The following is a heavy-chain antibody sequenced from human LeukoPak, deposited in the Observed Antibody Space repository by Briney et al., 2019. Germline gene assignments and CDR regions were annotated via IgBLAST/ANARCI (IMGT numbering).Heavy chain of an antibody. CDR2: IYTSGST. Sequence: SETLSLTCTVSGGSISSYCWSWIRQPAGKGLEWIGRIYTSGSTNYNPSLKSRVTMSVDTSKNQFSLKLSSVTAADTAVYYCARVAVYYDILTGYYPHGYFDYWGQGTLVTVSS. V-gene: IGHV4-4*07. CDR3: ARVAVYYDILTGYYPHGYFDY. D-gene: IGHD3-9*01. J-gene: IGHJ4*02. CDR1: GGSISSYC.